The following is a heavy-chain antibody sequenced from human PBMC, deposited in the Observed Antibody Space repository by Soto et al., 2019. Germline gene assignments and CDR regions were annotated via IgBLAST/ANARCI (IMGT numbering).Heavy chain of an antibody. J-gene: IGHJ6*02. Sequence: QVQLVQSGAEVKKPGASVKVSCKASGYTFTSYGISWVRRAPGQGREWMGWTSAYKGNPNIAQKLHGRVTMTTDTSTSTANMERRSLRSDYTAVYYCARRQWPVCGYYNAMDVWGQGTTVTVSS. D-gene: IGHD6-19*01. CDR3: ARRQWPVCGYYNAMDV. CDR2: TSAYKGNP. V-gene: IGHV1-18*01. CDR1: GYTFTSYG.